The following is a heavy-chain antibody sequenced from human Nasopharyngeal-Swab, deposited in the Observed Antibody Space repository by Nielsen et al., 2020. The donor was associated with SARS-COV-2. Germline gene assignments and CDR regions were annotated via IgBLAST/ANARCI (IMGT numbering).Heavy chain of an antibody. CDR3: ARDFRTYYYDSSGYYYPVNWFDP. J-gene: IGHJ5*02. V-gene: IGHV4-38-2*02. D-gene: IGHD3-22*01. Sequence: SETLSLTCTVSGYSISSGYYWGWIRQPPGKGLEWIGSIYHSGSTNYNPSLKSRVTISVDKSKNQFSLKLSSVTAADTAVYYCARDFRTYYYDSSGYYYPVNWFDPWGQGTLVTVSS. CDR2: IYHSGST. CDR1: GYSISSGYY.